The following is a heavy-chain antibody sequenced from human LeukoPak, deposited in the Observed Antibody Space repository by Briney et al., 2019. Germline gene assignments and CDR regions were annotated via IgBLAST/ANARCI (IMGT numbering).Heavy chain of an antibody. CDR1: GYSISSGYY. D-gene: IGHD6-19*01. J-gene: IGHJ3*02. CDR3: ARRRIAVAGTMSVAFDI. CDR2: IYHSGST. Sequence: PSETLSLTCTVSGYSISSGYYWGWIRQPPGKGLEWIGSIYHSGSTYYNPSLKSRVTISVDTSKNQFSLKLSSVTAADTAVYYCARRRIAVAGTMSVAFDIWGQGTMVTVSS. V-gene: IGHV4-38-2*02.